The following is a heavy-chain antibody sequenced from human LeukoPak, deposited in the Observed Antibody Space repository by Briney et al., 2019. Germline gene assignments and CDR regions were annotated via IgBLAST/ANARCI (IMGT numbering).Heavy chain of an antibody. CDR1: GYTFTSYY. Sequence: ASVKVSCKASGYTFTSYYMHWVRQAPGQGLEWMGIINPSGGSTSYAQKFQGRVTMTRDTSTSTVYMELSSLRSDDTAVYYCARVEPTTTMGDLFDYWGQGTLVTVSS. V-gene: IGHV1-46*01. CDR2: INPSGGST. J-gene: IGHJ4*02. CDR3: ARVEPTTTMGDLFDY. D-gene: IGHD4/OR15-4a*01.